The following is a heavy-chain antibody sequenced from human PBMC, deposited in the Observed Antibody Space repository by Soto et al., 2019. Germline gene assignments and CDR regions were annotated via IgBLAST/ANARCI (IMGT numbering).Heavy chain of an antibody. CDR3: ARHIAVPRTRGCDF. D-gene: IGHD6-19*01. J-gene: IGHJ4*02. CDR2: IYHTGTT. V-gene: IGHV4-4*02. CDR1: GGSISDNW. Sequence: QVQLQESGPGLVKPSGTLSLTCAVSGGSISDNWWSWVRQPPGKGLEWIGEIYHTGTTHYNPSPWSRVVISIDKSKNQFSLKLSSVAAAATAVYYCARHIAVPRTRGCDFWGQGTLVTVSS.